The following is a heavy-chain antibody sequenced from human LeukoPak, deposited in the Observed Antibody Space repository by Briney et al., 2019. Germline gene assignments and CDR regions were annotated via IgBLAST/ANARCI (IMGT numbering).Heavy chain of an antibody. CDR1: GFTFSSHG. CDR2: VRSESDGSNT. J-gene: IGHJ4*02. D-gene: IGHD2-2*01. V-gene: IGHV3-30*02. Sequence: GGSLRLSCAASGFTFSSHGMHWVRQAPGKGLEWVAFVRSESDGSNTYYADSVRGRFTISRDTSKNTLYLQMNGLRADDTAVYYCANNAAVPATHCLNWGQGTPVTVSS. CDR3: ANNAAVPATHCLN.